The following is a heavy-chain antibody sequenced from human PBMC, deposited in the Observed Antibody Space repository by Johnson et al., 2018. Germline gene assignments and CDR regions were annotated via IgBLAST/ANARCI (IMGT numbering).Heavy chain of an antibody. CDR3: AKDWEVAAVETGGYFHH. CDR2: INHSGST. J-gene: IGHJ1*01. V-gene: IGHV4-34*01. CDR1: GGSFSGYY. D-gene: IGHD6-13*01. Sequence: QVQLQQWGAGLLKPSETLSLTCAVYGGSFSGYYWSWIRQPPGKGLEWIGEINHSGSTNYNPSLKSRVTISVDTSKNQFSLKLSSVTAADTAVYYCAKDWEVAAVETGGYFHHWGQGTLVSVSS.